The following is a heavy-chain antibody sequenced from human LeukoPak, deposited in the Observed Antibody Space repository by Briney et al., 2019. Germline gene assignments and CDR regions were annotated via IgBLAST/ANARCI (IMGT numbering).Heavy chain of an antibody. CDR1: GYTFTGYY. CDR3: AREWELLRKYLYH. D-gene: IGHD1-26*01. V-gene: IGHV1-2*02. Sequence: ASVNVSCKASGYTFTGYYLHWVRQAPGQGLDWMGWINPNRGGTTYAQNFKGRVTMTWDTSISTAYMELSRLRSDDTAVYYCAREWELLRKYLYHWGQGTLVTVSS. CDR2: INPNRGGT. J-gene: IGHJ1*01.